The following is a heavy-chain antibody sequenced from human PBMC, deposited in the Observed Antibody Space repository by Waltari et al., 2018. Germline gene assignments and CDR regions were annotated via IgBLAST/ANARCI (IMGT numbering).Heavy chain of an antibody. CDR3: VRVGEENSNSQYRWFDA. V-gene: IGHV3-7*01. CDR2: RKKDGSEI. Sequence: DVQLVESGGGLVQPGGSLRLSCVVSGFDFSNFWMIWARQAPGKGLGGVANRKKDGSEIHYVDSVKGRFTISRDNAKKSVYLQMNSLRVEDTAVYFCVRVGEENSNSQYRWFDAWGQGSLVTVSS. D-gene: IGHD3-16*02. CDR1: GFDFSNFW. J-gene: IGHJ5*02.